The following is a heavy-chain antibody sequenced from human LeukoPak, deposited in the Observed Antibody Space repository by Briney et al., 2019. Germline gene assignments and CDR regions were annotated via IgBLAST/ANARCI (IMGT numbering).Heavy chain of an antibody. V-gene: IGHV1-69*05. CDR1: GGTFSSYA. D-gene: IGHD3-10*01. CDR2: IIPIFGTA. J-gene: IGHJ4*02. Sequence: GASVKVSCKASGGTFSSYAISWVRQAPGQGLEWMGRIIPIFGTANYAQKFQGRVTITTDESTSTAYMELSSLRSEDTAVYYCARGTDYCGSGSYTFDYWGQGTLVTVSS. CDR3: ARGTDYCGSGSYTFDY.